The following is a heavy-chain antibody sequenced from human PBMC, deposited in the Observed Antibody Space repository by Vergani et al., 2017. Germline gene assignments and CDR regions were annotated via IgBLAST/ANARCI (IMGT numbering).Heavy chain of an antibody. CDR1: GGSFSTGGQS. J-gene: IGHJ5*02. V-gene: IGHV4-61*10. D-gene: IGHD3-10*01. Sequence: QAQLQESGPGLVKPSQTLSLTCTVSGGSFSTGGQSWTWLRQSAGKGLEWIGYMYHSGSTNYNPSLETRVTISGDTSKNQFSLKLNSVTAADTAVYYCGRVADFYGLGSRLLDLWGQGILVTVSS. CDR3: GRVADFYGLGSRLLDL. CDR2: MYHSGST.